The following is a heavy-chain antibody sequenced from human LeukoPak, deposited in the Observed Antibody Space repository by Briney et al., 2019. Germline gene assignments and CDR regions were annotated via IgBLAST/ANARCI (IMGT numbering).Heavy chain of an antibody. CDR3: ARGQKYSGYDPFFDY. J-gene: IGHJ4*02. CDR1: GGSFSGYY. Sequence: PSETLSLTCAVYGGSFSGYYWSWIRQPPGKGLEWIGEINHSGSTNYNPSLKSRVTISVGMSKNQFSLKLSSVTAADTAVYYCARGQKYSGYDPFFDYWGQGTLVTVSS. D-gene: IGHD5-12*01. CDR2: INHSGST. V-gene: IGHV4-34*01.